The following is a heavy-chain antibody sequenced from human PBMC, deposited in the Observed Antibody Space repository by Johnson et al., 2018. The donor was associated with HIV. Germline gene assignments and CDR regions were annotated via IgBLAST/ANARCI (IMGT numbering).Heavy chain of an antibody. V-gene: IGHV3-48*04. CDR2: ISSSGSTI. J-gene: IGHJ3*02. D-gene: IGHD5-12*01. Sequence: VQLVESGGGVVQPGGSLRLSCAASGFTFSSYGMHWVRQAPGKGLEWVSYISSSGSTIYYADSVKGRFTISRDNAKNSLYLQMNSLRAEDTAVYYYAKVRGWSDDTFDIWGQGTMVTVSS. CDR3: AKVRGWSDDTFDI. CDR1: GFTFSSYG.